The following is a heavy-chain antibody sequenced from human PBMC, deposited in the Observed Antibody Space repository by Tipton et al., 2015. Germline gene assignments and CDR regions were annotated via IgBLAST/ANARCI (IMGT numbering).Heavy chain of an antibody. CDR2: IDFRGST. D-gene: IGHD5-24*01. CDR1: GGSIDSYY. J-gene: IGHJ6*02. Sequence: TLSLTCTVSGGSIDSYYWSWIRQPPGKRLEWIGYIDFRGSTEYNPSVKSRVSISVDTSKNQFSLTLNSVAAADTAVYYCARDLEHGMDVWGQGTTVTVS. V-gene: IGHV4-59*01. CDR3: ARDLEHGMDV.